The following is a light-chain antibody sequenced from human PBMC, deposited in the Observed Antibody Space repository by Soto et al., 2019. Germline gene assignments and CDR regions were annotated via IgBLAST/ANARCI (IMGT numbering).Light chain of an antibody. CDR3: QQHNDYTAVT. V-gene: IGKV1-5*01. Sequence: DIQMTQSPSTLSASVGDRVTITCRASQTISSSLAWYQFKPGKAPKLLIFDATTLQTGVPSRFSGSGFGTEFTLTITVLQPDDFATYYCQQHNDYTAVTFGQGTKLEIK. CDR1: QTISSS. J-gene: IGKJ2*01. CDR2: DAT.